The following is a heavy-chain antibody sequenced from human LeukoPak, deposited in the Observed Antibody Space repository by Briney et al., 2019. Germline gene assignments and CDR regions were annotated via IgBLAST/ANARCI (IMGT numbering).Heavy chain of an antibody. V-gene: IGHV3-23*01. CDR3: ATSRSGGSGYYSTFDY. Sequence: RGSLRLSCAPSAFTFSLDATSWGPHAPGKGLEWVLAVSGTVGSTYYADSVKGRLTISRDNSKNTLYLQMSSLRAEDTAVYYCATSRSGGSGYYSTFDYWGQGTLVTVSS. J-gene: IGHJ4*02. D-gene: IGHD3-22*01. CDR2: VSGTVGST. CDR1: AFTFSLDA.